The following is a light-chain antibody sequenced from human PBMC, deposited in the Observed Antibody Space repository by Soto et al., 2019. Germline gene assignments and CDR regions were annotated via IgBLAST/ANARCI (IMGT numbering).Light chain of an antibody. J-gene: IGKJ1*01. CDR2: KAS. Sequence: DYQVTQSPSTLSASFGDRVTITCRVSQNIYTWLAWYQHKPGIAPKLLIHKASTLESGVPSRLSGSGYGTEFTLTISGLQPEDSATYYCQQYERYSTFGQGTKVDI. CDR3: QQYERYST. V-gene: IGKV1-5*03. CDR1: QNIYTW.